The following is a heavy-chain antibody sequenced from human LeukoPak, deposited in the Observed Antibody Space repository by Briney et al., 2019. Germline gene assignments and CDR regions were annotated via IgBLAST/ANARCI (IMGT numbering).Heavy chain of an antibody. V-gene: IGHV1-69*05. Sequence: ASVKVSCKASGGTFSSYAISWVRQAPGQGLEWMGGIIPIFGTANYAQKFQGRVTMTRDTSTSTVYMELSSLRSEDTAVYYCARGEYSSGFRSYFDYWGQGTLVTVSS. CDR3: ARGEYSSGFRSYFDY. D-gene: IGHD6-19*01. J-gene: IGHJ4*02. CDR1: GGTFSSYA. CDR2: IIPIFGTA.